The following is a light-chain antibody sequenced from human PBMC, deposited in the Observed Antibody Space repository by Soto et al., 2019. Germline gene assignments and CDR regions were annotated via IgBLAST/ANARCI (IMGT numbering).Light chain of an antibody. CDR1: QSVSSSY. J-gene: IGKJ2*01. CDR2: GAS. CDR3: HQYGSSPYT. Sequence: EIVVTQSPGTLSLSPGERATLSCRASQSVSSSYLAWYQQKSGQAPRLLIYGASSRATGIPDRFSGSGSGTDFTLTISRLEPEDFAVYYCHQYGSSPYTFGQGTKLEIK. V-gene: IGKV3-20*01.